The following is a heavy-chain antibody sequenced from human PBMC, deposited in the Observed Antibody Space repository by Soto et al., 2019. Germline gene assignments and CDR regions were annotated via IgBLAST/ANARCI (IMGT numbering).Heavy chain of an antibody. CDR1: GFTFDDYA. D-gene: IGHD2-15*01. J-gene: IGHJ3*02. CDR2: ISWNSGSI. V-gene: IGHV3-9*01. Sequence: GGSLRLSCAASGFTFDDYAMHWVRQAPGKGLEWVSGISWNSGSIGYADSVKGRFTISRDNAKNSLYLQMNSLRAEDTALYYCAKDHCSGGSCYFRPYGLDAFDIWGQGTMVTVSS. CDR3: AKDHCSGGSCYFRPYGLDAFDI.